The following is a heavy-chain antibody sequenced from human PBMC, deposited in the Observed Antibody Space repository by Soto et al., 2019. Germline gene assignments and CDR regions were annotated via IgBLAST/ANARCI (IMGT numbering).Heavy chain of an antibody. D-gene: IGHD2-21*01. V-gene: IGHV1-18*01. CDR2: ISVFNGET. CDR1: GYTFTTFG. J-gene: IGHJ4*02. CDR3: ARVYCGGDCFSGGDFDY. Sequence: QVQLVQSGTEEKKAGSSVRVSCKTSGYTFTTFGISWIRQAPGQGPDRFAWISVFNGETNYAKKARGRVTVTTDTLTTTAYLELRSLRPDDTAVYYCARVYCGGDCFSGGDFDYWGQGTLVTVSP.